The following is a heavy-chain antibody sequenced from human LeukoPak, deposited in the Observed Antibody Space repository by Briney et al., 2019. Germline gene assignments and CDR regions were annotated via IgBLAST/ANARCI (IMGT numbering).Heavy chain of an antibody. CDR1: GFTFTDFY. Sequence: NSGGSLRLSCAASGFTFTDFYMNWVRQAPGKGLEWVSWISPTSSYMYYADSVKGRFTISRDNAKNSLYLQMNSLRAEDTAVYYCARGPPPRYSGYDGRDDYFDYWGQGTLVTVSS. V-gene: IGHV3-21*01. D-gene: IGHD5-12*01. J-gene: IGHJ4*02. CDR2: ISPTSSYM. CDR3: ARGPPPRYSGYDGRDDYFDY.